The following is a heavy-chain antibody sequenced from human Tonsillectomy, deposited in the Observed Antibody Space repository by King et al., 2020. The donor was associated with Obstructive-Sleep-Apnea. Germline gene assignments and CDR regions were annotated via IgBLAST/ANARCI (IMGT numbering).Heavy chain of an antibody. CDR3: VRVPRYTRALGWFDP. Sequence: VQLVLSGAEVKKPGASVKVSCKASGYTFTSYGISWVRQAPGQGLEWMGWISAYNGNTNYAQKLQGRVTMTTDTSTSTAYMELRSLRSDDTAVFYCVRVPRYTRALGWFDPWGQGTLVTVSS. D-gene: IGHD3-16*01. V-gene: IGHV1-18*04. J-gene: IGHJ5*02. CDR2: ISAYNGNT. CDR1: GYTFTSYG.